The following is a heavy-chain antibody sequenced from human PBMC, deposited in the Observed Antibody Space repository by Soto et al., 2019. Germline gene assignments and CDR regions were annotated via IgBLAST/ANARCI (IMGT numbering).Heavy chain of an antibody. V-gene: IGHV4-39*01. J-gene: IGHJ4*02. CDR1: GGSISSSSYY. CDR3: ARLDTALDY. Sequence: KTSETLSLTCTVSGGSISSSSYYWGWIRQPPGKGLEWIGSIYYSGSTYYNPSLKSRVTISVDTSKNQFSLKLSSVTAADTAVYYCARLDTALDYWGQGTLVTVSS. D-gene: IGHD5-18*01. CDR2: IYYSGST.